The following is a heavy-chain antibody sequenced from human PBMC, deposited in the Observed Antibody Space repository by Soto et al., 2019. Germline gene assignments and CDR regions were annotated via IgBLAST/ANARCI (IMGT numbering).Heavy chain of an antibody. CDR1: GFKVSDNR. J-gene: IGHJ4*02. CDR2: LYFYGSA. Sequence: EVQLVESGGGLIQPGGSLRLSCVVSGFKVSDNRMTWVRQAPGQGLEWVSDLYFYGSANFADSVRGRFTISKDDSKNTVYLQMSNLRAEDTAVYYCARVGTSESFFDYWGQGTLVTVSP. CDR3: ARVGTSESFFDY. D-gene: IGHD7-27*01. V-gene: IGHV3-53*02.